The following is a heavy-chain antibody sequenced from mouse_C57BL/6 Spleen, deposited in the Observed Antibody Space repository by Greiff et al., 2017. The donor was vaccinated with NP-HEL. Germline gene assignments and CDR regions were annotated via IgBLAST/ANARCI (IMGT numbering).Heavy chain of an antibody. CDR1: GYTFTSYW. CDR3: ARATGAWFAY. J-gene: IGHJ3*01. D-gene: IGHD4-1*02. V-gene: IGHV1-69*01. Sequence: QVQLQQPGAELVMPGASVKLSCKASGYTFTSYWMHWVKQRPGQGLEWIGEIDPSDSYTNYNQKFKGKSTVTVDKSSSTAYMQLSSLTSEDSAVYYSARATGAWFAYWGQGTLVTVSA. CDR2: IDPSDSYT.